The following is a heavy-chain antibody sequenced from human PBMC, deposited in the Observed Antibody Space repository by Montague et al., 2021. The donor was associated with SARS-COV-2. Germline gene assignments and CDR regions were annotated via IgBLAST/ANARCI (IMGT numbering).Heavy chain of an antibody. CDR2: IYYSGST. Sequence: SETLSLTCTVAGGSISSSSYDWGWIRQPPGKGLEWIGSIYYSGSTXYNPSVESRVTISVDTSKNQFSLKLSSVTAADTAVYYCARKEVKYSSVWSTGGNWFDPWGQGTLVTVSS. V-gene: IGHV4-39*01. CDR1: GGSISSSSYD. CDR3: ARKEVKYSSVWSTGGNWFDP. D-gene: IGHD6-13*01. J-gene: IGHJ5*02.